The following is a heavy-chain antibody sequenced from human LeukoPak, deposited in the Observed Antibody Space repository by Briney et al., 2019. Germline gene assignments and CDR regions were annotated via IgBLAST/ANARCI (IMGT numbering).Heavy chain of an antibody. J-gene: IGHJ3*02. CDR3: SKVAGTFSDAFDT. V-gene: IGHV3-74*01. CDR1: GFTFSNYW. D-gene: IGHD6-19*01. Sequence: PGGSLRLSCAASGFTFSNYWIHWVRQAPGKGLVWVSRINSDGSSAVYADSVKGRFTISRDNAKNTLYLQMNSLRAEDTAVYYCSKVAGTFSDAFDTWGQGTMVTVSS. CDR2: INSDGSSA.